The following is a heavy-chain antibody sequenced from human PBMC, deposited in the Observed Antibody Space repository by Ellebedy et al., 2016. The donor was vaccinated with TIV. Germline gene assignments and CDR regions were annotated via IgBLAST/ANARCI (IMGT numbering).Heavy chain of an antibody. Sequence: GGSLRLSCAASGFSFRSYWMSRVHQAPGKGLEWVANIYQDGSDQYYADSVKGRFTISRDNANKSLFLQMNSLRVDDTAVYYCARRGSYGDYAVQVNSWFDTWGQGTLVSVSS. J-gene: IGHJ5*02. V-gene: IGHV3-7*01. CDR3: ARRGSYGDYAVQVNSWFDT. D-gene: IGHD4-17*01. CDR2: IYQDGSDQ. CDR1: GFSFRSYW.